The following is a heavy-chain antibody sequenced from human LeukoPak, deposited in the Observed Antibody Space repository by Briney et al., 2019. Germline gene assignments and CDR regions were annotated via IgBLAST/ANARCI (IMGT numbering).Heavy chain of an antibody. J-gene: IGHJ5*02. CDR1: GFTFSSNY. V-gene: IGHV3-66*01. CDR3: ARAPYCSGGSCYSHNWFDP. CDR2: IYSGGST. D-gene: IGHD2-15*01. Sequence: PGGSLRLSCAASGFTFSSNYMSWVRQAPGKGLEWVSVIYSGGSTYYSDSVKGRFTISRDNSKNTLYLQMNSLRAEDTAVYYCARAPYCSGGSCYSHNWFDPWGQGTLVTVSS.